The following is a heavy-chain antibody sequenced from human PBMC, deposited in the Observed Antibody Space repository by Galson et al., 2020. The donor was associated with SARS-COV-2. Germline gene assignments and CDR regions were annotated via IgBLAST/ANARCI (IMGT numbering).Heavy chain of an antibody. Sequence: GESLKISSTGSGYSFTTYWIGWVRQMPGKGLEWVGIIYPGDCGTRYSPSLQGQVTISADKSISTAYLQWSSLKASDTAAYYCARNGSWDPPAPEYWGPGTLVTVSS. D-gene: IGHD1-26*01. CDR2: IYPGDCGT. J-gene: IGHJ4*02. CDR1: GYSFTTYW. V-gene: IGHV5-51*01. CDR3: ARNGSWDPPAPEY.